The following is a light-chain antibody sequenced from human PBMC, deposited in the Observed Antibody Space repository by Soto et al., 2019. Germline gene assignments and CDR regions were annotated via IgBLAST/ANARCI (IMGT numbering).Light chain of an antibody. CDR2: NND. CDR1: SSNIGAGYA. V-gene: IGLV1-40*01. J-gene: IGLJ2*01. CDR3: QSYDDGLSGSV. Sequence: QAVVTQPPSVSGAPGQRVTISCTGNSSNIGAGYAVHWYQQLPGTAPKLLIYNNDNRPSGVPDRISASNSGTSASLAITGLQAEDEAHYYCQSYDDGLSGSVFGGGTKLTVL.